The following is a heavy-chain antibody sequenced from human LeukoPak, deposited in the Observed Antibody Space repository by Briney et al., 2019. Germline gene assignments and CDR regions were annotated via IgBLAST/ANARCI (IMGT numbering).Heavy chain of an antibody. J-gene: IGHJ4*02. CDR3: AKDRDKFWSGSQV. D-gene: IGHD3-3*01. V-gene: IGHV3-30*18. CDR1: GFTFSSYG. CDR2: ISYDGSNK. Sequence: GKSLRLSCAASGFTFSSYGMHWVRQAPGKGLEWVAVISYDGSNKYYADSVKGRLTISRDNSKSTLYLQMNSLRTEDTAVYYCAKDRDKFWSGSQVWGQGTLVTVSS.